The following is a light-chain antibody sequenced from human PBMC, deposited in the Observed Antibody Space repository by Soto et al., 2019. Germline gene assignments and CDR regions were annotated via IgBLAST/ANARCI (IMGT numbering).Light chain of an antibody. CDR3: QQYNSYPLT. J-gene: IGKJ4*01. CDR2: KAS. V-gene: IGKV1-5*03. Sequence: DIQMTQSPSTLSASVGDRVTITCRASQSISSWLAWYQQKPGKAPNLLIYKASSLESGVPSMFSGGGSGTEFTLTSSSLQPDDFATYYYQQYNSYPLTFGGGTKVEIK. CDR1: QSISSW.